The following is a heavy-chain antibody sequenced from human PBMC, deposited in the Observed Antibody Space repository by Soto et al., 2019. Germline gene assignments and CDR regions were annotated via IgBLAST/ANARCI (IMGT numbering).Heavy chain of an antibody. CDR1: GFTFSSYA. V-gene: IGHV3-23*01. J-gene: IGHJ4*02. CDR3: AKEADISGYHPDY. D-gene: IGHD3-22*01. CDR2: ISGSGGST. Sequence: GGSLRLSCAASGFTFSSYAMSWVRQAPGKGLEWVSVISGSGGSTHYADSVKGRSTISRDNSKNTLYLQVNSLRAEDTAVFYCAKEADISGYHPDYWGQGTQVTVSS.